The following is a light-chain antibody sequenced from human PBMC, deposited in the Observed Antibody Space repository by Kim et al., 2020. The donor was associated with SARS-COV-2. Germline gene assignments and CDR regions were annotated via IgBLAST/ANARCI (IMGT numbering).Light chain of an antibody. V-gene: IGLV10-54*04. Sequence: QAGLTQTPSVSKGLRQTATLTCTGNNNNVGNQGAAWLQQHQGHPPKLLSYRNNNRPSGISERFSASRSGDTASLTITGLQPEDETDYYCSAWDSSLNAWVFGGGTQLTVL. CDR3: SAWDSSLNAWV. CDR2: RNN. J-gene: IGLJ3*02. CDR1: NNNVGNQG.